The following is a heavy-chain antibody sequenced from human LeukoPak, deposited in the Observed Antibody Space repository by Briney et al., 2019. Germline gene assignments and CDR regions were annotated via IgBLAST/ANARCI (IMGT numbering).Heavy chain of an antibody. CDR3: ARDPGVVPAAIGYYYYYGMDV. Sequence: GASVKVSCKASGYTFTSYGISWVRQAPGQGLEWMGWISAYNGNTNYAQKLQGRVTMTTDTSTSTAYMELRSLRSDDTAVYYCARDPGVVPAAIGYYYYYGMDVWGKGTTVTVSS. J-gene: IGHJ6*04. CDR2: ISAYNGNT. CDR1: GYTFTSYG. V-gene: IGHV1-18*04. D-gene: IGHD2-2*01.